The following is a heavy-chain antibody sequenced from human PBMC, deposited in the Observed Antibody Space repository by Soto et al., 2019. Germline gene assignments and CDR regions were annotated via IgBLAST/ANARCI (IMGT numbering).Heavy chain of an antibody. CDR3: AREQDYFFDY. CDR2: IYHSGST. V-gene: IGHV4-30-2*01. Sequence: SETLSLTCAVSGGSISSGAYSWSWIRQPPGKGLEWIGYIYHSGSTYYNPSLKSRVTISVDRSKNQFSLKLSSVTAADTAVYYCAREQDYFFDYWGQGTLVTVSS. CDR1: GGSISSGAYS. J-gene: IGHJ4*02. D-gene: IGHD3-10*01.